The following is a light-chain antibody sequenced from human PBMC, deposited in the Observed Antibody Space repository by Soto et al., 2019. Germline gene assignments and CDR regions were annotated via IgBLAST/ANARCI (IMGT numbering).Light chain of an antibody. CDR1: QSLLHSNGYNY. CDR2: LGS. CDR3: MQALRIPA. Sequence: DIVMTQSPLSLPVTPGEPASISCRSSQSLLHSNGYNYLDWYLQKPGQSPQLLIYLGSNRASGVPDRFSGSGSGTDFTLKISRVEAEDVGVYYCMQALRIPAVGGGTKVDSK. V-gene: IGKV2-28*01. J-gene: IGKJ4*01.